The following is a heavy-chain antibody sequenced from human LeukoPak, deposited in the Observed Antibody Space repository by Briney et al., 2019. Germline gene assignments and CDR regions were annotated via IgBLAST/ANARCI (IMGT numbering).Heavy chain of an antibody. Sequence: GGSLRLSCAASGFTFSSYSMNWVRQAPGKGLEWVSYISSSSSTIYYAGSVKGRFTISRDNAKNSLYLQMNSLRDEDTAVYYCARAGLGYGGHFDYWSQGTLVTVSS. CDR3: ARAGLGYGGHFDY. CDR2: ISSSSSTI. CDR1: GFTFSSYS. D-gene: IGHD4-23*01. J-gene: IGHJ4*02. V-gene: IGHV3-48*02.